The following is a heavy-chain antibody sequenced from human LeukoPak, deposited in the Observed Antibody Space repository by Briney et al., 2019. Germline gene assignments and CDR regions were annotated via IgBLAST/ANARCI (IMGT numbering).Heavy chain of an antibody. CDR1: GYTFTGYH. D-gene: IGHD6-19*01. Sequence: ASVKASCKASGYTFTGYHMHWVRQAPGQGLEWMGWINPNTGDTNYAQKFQGRVTMTRDTSISAAYMELSWLRSDDTAVYYCATVTIAVAGVFDYWGQGTLVTVSS. CDR3: ATVTIAVAGVFDY. CDR2: INPNTGDT. J-gene: IGHJ4*02. V-gene: IGHV1-2*02.